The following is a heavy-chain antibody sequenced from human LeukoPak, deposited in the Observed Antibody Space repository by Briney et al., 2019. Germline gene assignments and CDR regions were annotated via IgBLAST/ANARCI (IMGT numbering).Heavy chain of an antibody. J-gene: IGHJ6*03. V-gene: IGHV4-34*01. CDR1: GGSFSGYY. CDR3: ARVYSSSSGSYYYYYYMDV. D-gene: IGHD6-6*01. Sequence: SETLSLTCADYGGSFSGYYWSWIRQPPGKGLEWIGEINHSGSTNYNPSLKSRVTISVDTSKNQFSLKLSSVTAADTAVYYCARVYSSSSGSYYYYYYMDVWGKGTTVTVSS. CDR2: INHSGST.